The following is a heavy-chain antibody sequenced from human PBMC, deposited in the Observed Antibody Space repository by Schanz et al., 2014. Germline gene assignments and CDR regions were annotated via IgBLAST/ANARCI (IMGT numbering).Heavy chain of an antibody. CDR3: ARGTPFLCDY. Sequence: EVQLVESGGGLVKPGGSLRLSCAASGFTFSNYNMNWVRQAPGKGLEWVSYISRSSSTIYYTDSVKGRFTISRDSARNSLYLQMSSLRAEDTAVYYCARGTPFLCDYWGQGTLVTVSS. CDR2: ISRSSSTI. J-gene: IGHJ4*02. CDR1: GFTFSNYN. V-gene: IGHV3-21*05. D-gene: IGHD3-16*01.